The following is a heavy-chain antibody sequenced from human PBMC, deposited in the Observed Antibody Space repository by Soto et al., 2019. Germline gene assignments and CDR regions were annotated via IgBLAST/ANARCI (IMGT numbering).Heavy chain of an antibody. CDR3: ARAPSGSYHWFDP. CDR1: GGTXISYA. V-gene: IGHV1-69*13. CDR2: IIPIFGTA. Sequence: SXKVSFKASGGTXISYAISLVRQAPGQGLEWMGGIIPIFGTANYAQKFQGRVTITADESKSTAYMELSSLRSEDTAVYYCARAPSGSYHWFDPWGQGTLGTVSS. D-gene: IGHD1-26*01. J-gene: IGHJ5*02.